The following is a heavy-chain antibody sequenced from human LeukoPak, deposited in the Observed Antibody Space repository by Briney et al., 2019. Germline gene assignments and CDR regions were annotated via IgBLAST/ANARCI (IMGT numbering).Heavy chain of an antibody. CDR3: ARVVVHGHSDY. V-gene: IGHV4-59*01. CDR2: IYYTGST. Sequence: PSETLSLTCTVSGGSISSYYWCWIRQPPGKGLDWIGYIYYTGSTKYNPSLRSRVTISVDTSKNQFSLELSSVTAADTAVYYCARVVVHGHSDYWGQGTLVTVSS. D-gene: IGHD2-2*01. CDR1: GGSISSYY. J-gene: IGHJ4*02.